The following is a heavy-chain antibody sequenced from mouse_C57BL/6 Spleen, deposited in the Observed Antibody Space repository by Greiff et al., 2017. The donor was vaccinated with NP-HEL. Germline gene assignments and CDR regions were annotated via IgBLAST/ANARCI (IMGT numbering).Heavy chain of an antibody. CDR2: INPNYGTT. V-gene: IGHV1-39*01. J-gene: IGHJ1*03. D-gene: IGHD2-1*01. Sequence: EVKLQESGPELVKPGASVKISCKASGYSFTDYNMNWVKQSNGKSIEWIGVINPNYGTTSYNQKFKGKATLTVDQSSSTAYMQLNSLTSEDSAVYYCARWDYGNYRGYFDVWGTGTTVTVSS. CDR1: GYSFTDYN. CDR3: ARWDYGNYRGYFDV.